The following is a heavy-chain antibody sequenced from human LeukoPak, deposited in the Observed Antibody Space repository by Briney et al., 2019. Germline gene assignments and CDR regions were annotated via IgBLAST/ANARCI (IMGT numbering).Heavy chain of an antibody. CDR1: EFTFSNYA. Sequence: GGSLRLSCAASEFTFSNYAMHWVRQAPGKGLEYVSAISTNGGSTYYANSVKGRFTISRDNSKNTLYLQMGSLRAEDMAVYYCARGMTTVTWAFDIWGQGTMVTVSS. CDR3: ARGMTTVTWAFDI. J-gene: IGHJ3*02. CDR2: ISTNGGST. D-gene: IGHD4-17*01. V-gene: IGHV3-64*01.